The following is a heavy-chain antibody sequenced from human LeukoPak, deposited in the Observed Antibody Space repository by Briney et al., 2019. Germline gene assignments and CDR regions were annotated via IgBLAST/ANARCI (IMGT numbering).Heavy chain of an antibody. Sequence: GGSLRLSCAASGFTFSSYAVSWVRQAPGKGLEWVSYITTSRSIIYYADSVKGRFTISRDNAKNSLYLQMNSLRVEDTAVYYCAREGQLVQDALDTWGQGTKVTVSA. CDR3: AREGQLVQDALDT. D-gene: IGHD6-6*01. J-gene: IGHJ3*02. CDR2: ITTSRSII. CDR1: GFTFSSYA. V-gene: IGHV3-48*01.